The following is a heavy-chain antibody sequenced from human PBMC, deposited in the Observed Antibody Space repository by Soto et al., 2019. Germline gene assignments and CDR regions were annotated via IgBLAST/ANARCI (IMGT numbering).Heavy chain of an antibody. CDR2: ISYSGST. V-gene: IGHV4-31*03. J-gene: IGHJ4*02. D-gene: IGHD3-22*01. CDR3: ARDALSRDSI. Sequence: QVQLQESGPGLVKPSQTLSLTCTVSGGSISSGGYYWSWIRQHPGKGLEWIGYISYSGSTYYNPSVESRVTISVDTSKNQSSLKLSSVTAADTAVYYCARDALSRDSIWGQGTLVTVSS. CDR1: GGSISSGGYY.